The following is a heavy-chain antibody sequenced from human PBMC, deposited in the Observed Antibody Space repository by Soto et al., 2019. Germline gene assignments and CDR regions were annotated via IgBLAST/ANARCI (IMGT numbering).Heavy chain of an antibody. CDR2: INGDGSST. D-gene: IGHD6-19*01. CDR1: GFSFTRHW. V-gene: IGHV3-74*01. J-gene: IGHJ5*02. CDR3: AREVIAVDGAIRWFDP. Sequence: GESLKISCAASGFSFTRHWMHWVRQAPGKGPEWVSRINGDGSSTDYADSVKGRFTIARDNAKNTVYLQMNSLRAEDTAVYYCAREVIAVDGAIRWFDPWGQGTLVTVSS.